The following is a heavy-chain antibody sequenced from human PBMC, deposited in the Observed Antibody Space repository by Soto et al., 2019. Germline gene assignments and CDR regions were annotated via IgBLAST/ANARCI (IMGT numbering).Heavy chain of an antibody. CDR3: ASTLGAAAGSYYYYGMDV. J-gene: IGHJ6*02. CDR1: GGSISSSSYY. CDR2: IYYSGST. Sequence: SETLSLTCTVSGGSISSSSYYWGWIRQPPGKGLEWIGSIYYSGSTYYNPSLKSRVTISVDTSKNQFSLTLSSVTAAGTAVYYCASTLGAAAGSYYYYGMDVWGQGTTVT. D-gene: IGHD6-13*01. V-gene: IGHV4-39*01.